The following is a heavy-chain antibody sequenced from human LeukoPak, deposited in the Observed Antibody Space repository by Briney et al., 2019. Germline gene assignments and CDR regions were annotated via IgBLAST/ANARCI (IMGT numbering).Heavy chain of an antibody. D-gene: IGHD3-9*01. CDR1: GFTLGDHA. V-gene: IGHV3-49*04. CDR3: SRGPIKIRVHNGMDV. CDR2: IRSNAYRGTT. J-gene: IGHJ6*02. Sequence: GGSLRLSCTSSGFTLGDHAMTWVRQVPGKGLEWVGFIRSNAYRGTTEYAASVKGRFTISRDDSKNVVYLQMNGLKSEDTAVYYFSRGPIKIRVHNGMDVWGQGTTVTVSS.